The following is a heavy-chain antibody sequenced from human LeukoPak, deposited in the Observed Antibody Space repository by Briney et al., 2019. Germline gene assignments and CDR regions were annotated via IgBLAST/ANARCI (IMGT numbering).Heavy chain of an antibody. CDR1: GFTFSGFA. D-gene: IGHD1-14*01. J-gene: IGHJ4*02. CDR2: ISGSGDNT. Sequence: GGSLRLSCAASGFTFSGFAMSWVRRTPGKGLEWVSGISGSGDNTLYADSVKGRFTISRDNSKNTLYLEMNSLRAEDTAIYYCAKDGTEPGYFDYWGQGTLVTVSS. V-gene: IGHV3-23*01. CDR3: AKDGTEPGYFDY.